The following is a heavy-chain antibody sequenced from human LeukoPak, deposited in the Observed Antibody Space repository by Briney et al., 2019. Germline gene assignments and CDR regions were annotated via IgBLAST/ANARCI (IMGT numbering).Heavy chain of an antibody. CDR2: FSGSGGST. D-gene: IGHD6-13*01. Sequence: GGSLRLSCAASGFSFSSYAMSWVRQAPGKGLEWVSSFSGSGGSTYDADSVKGRFTISRDNSKNTLYLQMNSLRAEDTAVYYCAKFWGAAGTLNYGMDVWGQGTMVTVSS. CDR3: AKFWGAAGTLNYGMDV. J-gene: IGHJ6*02. V-gene: IGHV3-23*01. CDR1: GFSFSSYA.